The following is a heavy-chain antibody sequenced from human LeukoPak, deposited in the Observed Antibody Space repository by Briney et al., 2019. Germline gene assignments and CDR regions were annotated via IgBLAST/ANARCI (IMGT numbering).Heavy chain of an antibody. CDR3: ARDYTGYFP. CDR1: EFTFSSYS. V-gene: IGHV3-7*03. J-gene: IGHJ5*02. CDR2: IKTDGSEK. Sequence: GGSLRLSCAASEFTFSSYSMNWVRQAPGKGLEWVANIKTDGSEKYYVDSVKGRFTISRDNAKNSLYLQMNSLRAEDTAVYYCARDYTGYFPWGQGTLVIVSS. D-gene: IGHD3-9*01.